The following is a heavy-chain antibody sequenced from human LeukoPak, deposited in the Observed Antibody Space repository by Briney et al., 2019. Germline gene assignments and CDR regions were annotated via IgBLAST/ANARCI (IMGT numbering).Heavy chain of an antibody. CDR2: IIPIFGTA. J-gene: IGHJ4*02. Sequence: ASVKVSCKASGGTFSSYAISWVRQAPGQGLEWMGGIIPIFGTANYAQKFQGRVTITTDESTSTAYMELSSLSSEDTAVYYCARDFGDAYNSHFNWGQGTLVTVSS. CDR1: GGTFSSYA. CDR3: ARDFGDAYNSHFN. V-gene: IGHV1-69*05. D-gene: IGHD5-24*01.